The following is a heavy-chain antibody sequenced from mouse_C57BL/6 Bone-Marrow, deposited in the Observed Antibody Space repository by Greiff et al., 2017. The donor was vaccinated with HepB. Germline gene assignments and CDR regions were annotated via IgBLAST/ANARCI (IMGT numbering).Heavy chain of an antibody. J-gene: IGHJ4*01. CDR3: ASLFYDGTY. D-gene: IGHD2-3*01. V-gene: IGHV2-2*01. Sequence: VKLMESGPGLVQPSQSLSITCTVSGFSLTSYGVHWVRQSPGKGLEWLGVIWSGGSTDYNAAFISRLSISKDNSKSQVFFKMNSLQADDTAIYYCASLFYDGTYWGQGTSVTVSS. CDR2: IWSGGST. CDR1: GFSLTSYG.